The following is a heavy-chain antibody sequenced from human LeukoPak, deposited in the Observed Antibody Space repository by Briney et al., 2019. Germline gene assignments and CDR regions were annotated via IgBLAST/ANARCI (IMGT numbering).Heavy chain of an antibody. CDR1: GGSISSYY. Sequence: NSSETLSLTCTVSGGSISSYYWSWIRQPPGKGLEWIGYIYYSGSTNYNPSLKSRVTISVDTSKNQFSLKLSSVTAADTAVYYCARVDGDYAVDYWGQGTLVTVPS. J-gene: IGHJ4*02. V-gene: IGHV4-59*01. CDR3: ARVDGDYAVDY. D-gene: IGHD4-17*01. CDR2: IYYSGST.